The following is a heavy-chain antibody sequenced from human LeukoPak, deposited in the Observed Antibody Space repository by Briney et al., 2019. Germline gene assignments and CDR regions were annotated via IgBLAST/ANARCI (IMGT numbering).Heavy chain of an antibody. CDR1: GFTFSSYW. J-gene: IGHJ4*02. V-gene: IGHV3-74*01. Sequence: GGSLRLSCAASGFTFSSYWMLWVRQPPGKGLVWVSRINTDGGTTDYADSVKGRFTISRDNAKNSLYLQMNSLRAEDTAVYYCARDTYYYDSSDTHQNGGGQGTLVTVSS. CDR2: INTDGGTT. CDR3: ARDTYYYDSSDTHQNG. D-gene: IGHD3-22*01.